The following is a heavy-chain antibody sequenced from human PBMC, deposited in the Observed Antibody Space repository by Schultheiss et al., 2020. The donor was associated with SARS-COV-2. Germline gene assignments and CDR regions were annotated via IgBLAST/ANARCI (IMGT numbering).Heavy chain of an antibody. CDR3: AREGGGCSSTSCYTPYYFDY. CDR2: INPNSGGT. V-gene: IGHV1-2*04. CDR1: GYTFTGYY. Sequence: ASVKVSCKASGYTFTGYYMHWVRQAPGQGLEWMGRINPNSGGTNYAQKFQGWVTMTRDTSISTAYMELSRLRSDDTAVYYCAREGGGCSSTSCYTPYYFDYWGQGTLVTVSS. D-gene: IGHD2-2*02. J-gene: IGHJ4*02.